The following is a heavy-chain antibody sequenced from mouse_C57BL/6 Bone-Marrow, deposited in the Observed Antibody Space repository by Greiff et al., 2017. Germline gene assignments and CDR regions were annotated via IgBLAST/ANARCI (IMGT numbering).Heavy chain of an antibody. CDR2: ISSGGSYT. CDR3: ARPPFYDAWFAY. D-gene: IGHD2-12*01. J-gene: IGHJ3*01. V-gene: IGHV5-6*01. Sequence: DVQLVESGGDLVKPGGSLKLSCAASGFTFSSYGMSWVRQTPDKRLEWVATISSGGSYTYYPDSVKGRFTISRDNAKNTLYLQMSSLKSEDTAMYYCARPPFYDAWFAYWGQGTLVTVSA. CDR1: GFTFSSYG.